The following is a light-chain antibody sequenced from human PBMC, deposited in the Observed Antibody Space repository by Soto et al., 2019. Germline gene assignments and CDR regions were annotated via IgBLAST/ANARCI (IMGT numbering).Light chain of an antibody. J-gene: IGLJ3*02. CDR3: GTWDTSLSAGGV. CDR1: SSNIGKNS. V-gene: IGLV1-51*01. Sequence: QSVLTQPPSVSAAPGQTVTISCSGSSSNIGKNSVSWYQQVPGAAPKLLIYDTNKRPSAIPDRFSGSKSGTSATLAITGLQTGDEADYYCGTWDTSLSAGGVFGGGTKLTVL. CDR2: DTN.